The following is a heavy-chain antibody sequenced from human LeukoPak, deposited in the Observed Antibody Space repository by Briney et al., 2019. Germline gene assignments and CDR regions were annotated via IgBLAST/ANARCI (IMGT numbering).Heavy chain of an antibody. CDR1: GATFSSYA. CDR2: IIPILGIA. D-gene: IGHD6-19*01. V-gene: IGHV1-69*04. Sequence: AAVKVSCKASGATFSSYAISWVRQAPGQGLEWMGRIIPILGIANYAQKFQGRVTITADKSTSTAYMELSSLRSEDTAVYYCARDNSSGWLKAPWNWGQGTLVTVSS. CDR3: ARDNSSGWLKAPWN. J-gene: IGHJ4*02.